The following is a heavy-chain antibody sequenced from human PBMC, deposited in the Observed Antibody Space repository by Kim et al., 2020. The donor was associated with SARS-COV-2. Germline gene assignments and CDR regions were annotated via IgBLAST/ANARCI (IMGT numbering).Heavy chain of an antibody. CDR1: GYTFTGYY. D-gene: IGHD3-10*01. CDR3: ARWTARWFGELLFLSVVGMDV. Sequence: ASVKVSCKASGYTFTGYYMHWVRQAPGQGLEWMGWINPNSGGTNYAQKFQGRVTMTRDTSISTAYMELSRLRSDDTAVYYCARWTARWFGELLFLSVVGMDVWGQGTTVTVSS. V-gene: IGHV1-2*02. CDR2: INPNSGGT. J-gene: IGHJ6*02.